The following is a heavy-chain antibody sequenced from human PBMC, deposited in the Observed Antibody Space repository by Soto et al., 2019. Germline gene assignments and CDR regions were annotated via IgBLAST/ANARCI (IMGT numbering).Heavy chain of an antibody. CDR2: IRYKANSYAT. CDR1: GFTFSGSA. Sequence: EVQLVESGGGLVQPGGSLKLSCAASGFTFSGSAIHWVRQASGKGLEWVGRIRYKANSYATVYAASVRGRITISRDESNNTAYLERNRLRTEDTAVYYCSRHGYYKDGRGDSEDNWGQGTLVPFSS. V-gene: IGHV3-73*02. CDR3: SRHGYYKDGRGDSEDN. D-gene: IGHD3-10*01. J-gene: IGHJ4*02.